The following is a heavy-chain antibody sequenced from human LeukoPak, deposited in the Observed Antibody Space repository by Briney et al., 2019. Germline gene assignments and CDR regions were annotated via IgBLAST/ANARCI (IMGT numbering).Heavy chain of an antibody. D-gene: IGHD6-19*01. CDR3: ARLGPAVAEFDP. CDR2: INPNSGGT. V-gene: IGHV1-2*02. Sequence: ASLKVSCKASGYTFTGYYMHWVRQAPGQGLEWMGWINPNSGGTNYAQKFQGRVTMTRDTSISTAYMELSRLRSDDTAVYYCARLGPAVAEFDPWGQGTLVTVSS. CDR1: GYTFTGYY. J-gene: IGHJ5*02.